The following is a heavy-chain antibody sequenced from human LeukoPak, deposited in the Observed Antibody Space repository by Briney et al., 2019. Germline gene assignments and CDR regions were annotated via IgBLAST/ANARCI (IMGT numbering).Heavy chain of an antibody. CDR2: ISGSGSTI. CDR3: ARVRLVYYYYAMDV. CDR1: GSTFSDYY. Sequence: KPGRSLRLSCAASGSTFSDYYMTWIRQAPGRGLEWVSYISGSGSTIYYADSVKGRFTISRDNAKNSLSLQMNSLRAEDTAVYYCARVRLVYYYYAMDVWGQGTTVTVSS. D-gene: IGHD6-19*01. J-gene: IGHJ6*02. V-gene: IGHV3-11*01.